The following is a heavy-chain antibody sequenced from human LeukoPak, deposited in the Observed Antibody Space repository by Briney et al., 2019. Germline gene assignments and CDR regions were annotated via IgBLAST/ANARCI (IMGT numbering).Heavy chain of an antibody. CDR2: INPNSGGT. Sequence: ASVTVSCTASGGTFSSYAISWVRQAPGQGLEWMGWINPNSGGTNYAQKFQGRVTMTRDTSISTAYMELSRLRSDDTAVYYCARAGGYQLLYYYYYMDVWGKGTTVTVSS. D-gene: IGHD2-2*01. J-gene: IGHJ6*03. CDR1: GGTFSSYA. CDR3: ARAGGYQLLYYYYYMDV. V-gene: IGHV1-2*02.